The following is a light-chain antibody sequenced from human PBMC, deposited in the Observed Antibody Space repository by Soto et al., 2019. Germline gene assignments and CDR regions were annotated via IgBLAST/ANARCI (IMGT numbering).Light chain of an antibody. V-gene: IGKV3-11*01. CDR1: QSVGSY. CDR2: DVS. CDR3: QQRSHWPLP. J-gene: IGKJ4*01. Sequence: EIVLTQSPATLSLSPGERATLSCMASQSVGSYLAWYQQKPGQPPRLLIHDVSNRADGIPLRFRGSGSGTEFXLXIXXXXXEDSAVYYCQQRSHWPLPFGGGARVEXK.